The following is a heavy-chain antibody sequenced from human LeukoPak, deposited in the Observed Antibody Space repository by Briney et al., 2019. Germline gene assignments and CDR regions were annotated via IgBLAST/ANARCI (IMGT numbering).Heavy chain of an antibody. D-gene: IGHD3-3*01. CDR3: ARDPRSGWFDP. Sequence: SETLSLTCTVSSASISSYYRSWIWQPLGKGLEWIGYIYYNGSTNYNPSLKSRVTISVDTSKNQFSLKLSSVTAADTAVYYCARDPRSGWFDPWGQGTLVTVSS. V-gene: IGHV4-59*01. J-gene: IGHJ5*02. CDR2: IYYNGST. CDR1: SASISSYY.